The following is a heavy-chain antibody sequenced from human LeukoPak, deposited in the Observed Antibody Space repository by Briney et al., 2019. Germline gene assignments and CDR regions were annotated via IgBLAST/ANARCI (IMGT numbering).Heavy chain of an antibody. J-gene: IGHJ4*02. D-gene: IGHD1-7*01. CDR1: GGYLSGLY. V-gene: IGHV4-34*01. Sequence: PETLSLTCDVYGGYLSGLYWSWVRQPPGKGLEWVGELSHSESTNYTPSLKHRVTTSVDTSKNQFSLKLSSVPAADTAVYYSARGCDWNFGHYFDYWGQGTLVTVSS. CDR3: ARGCDWNFGHYFDY. CDR2: LSHSEST.